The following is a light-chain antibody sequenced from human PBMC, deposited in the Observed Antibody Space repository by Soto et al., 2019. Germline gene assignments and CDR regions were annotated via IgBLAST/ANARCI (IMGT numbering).Light chain of an antibody. J-gene: IGLJ3*02. CDR3: SSYAGSSWV. CDR2: DVS. V-gene: IGLV2-8*01. CDR1: SSDVGAYNY. Sequence: QSALPQPPSASGSPGQSVTISCTGTSSDVGAYNYVSWYQQHPGKAPKLMIYDVSKRPSGVPYRFSGSKSGNAASLTVSGLQGEDEADYYCSSYAGSSWVFGGGTKLTVL.